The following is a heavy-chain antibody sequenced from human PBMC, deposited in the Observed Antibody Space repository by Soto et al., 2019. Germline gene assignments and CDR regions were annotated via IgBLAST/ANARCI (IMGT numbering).Heavy chain of an antibody. CDR2: ISYDGSTE. D-gene: IGHD2-21*02. J-gene: IGHJ4*02. Sequence: QVQLVESGGGVVQPGRSLRLSCAASGFTFSPYTMHWVRQTPGKGLEWVAVISYDGSTEYNPDSVKGRFTISRDNSKNTVYLQMNSLRPEDTAIYYCARGGGVCGGDCYKGGIDYWGQGTLVTVAS. CDR1: GFTFSPYT. CDR3: ARGGGVCGGDCYKGGIDY. V-gene: IGHV3-30-3*01.